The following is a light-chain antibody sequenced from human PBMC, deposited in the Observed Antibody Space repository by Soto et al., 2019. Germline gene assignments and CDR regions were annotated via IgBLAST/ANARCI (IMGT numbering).Light chain of an antibody. Sequence: SYELTQPPSVSVSPGQTASITCSGDKLGHKYACWYQQKQGQSPVLVIYQDNKRPSGIPERSSGSNSGNTATLTISGTQAMDEADYYCQAWDSSTGVFGTGTKVTVL. CDR3: QAWDSSTGV. CDR1: KLGHKY. J-gene: IGLJ1*01. CDR2: QDN. V-gene: IGLV3-1*01.